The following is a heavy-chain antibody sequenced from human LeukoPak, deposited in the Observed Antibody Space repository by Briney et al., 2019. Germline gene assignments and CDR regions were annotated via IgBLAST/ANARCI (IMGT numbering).Heavy chain of an antibody. J-gene: IGHJ6*02. CDR2: IHPGDSDT. V-gene: IGHV5-51*01. CDR1: GYSFSSYW. Sequence: GESLKISFKVSGYSFSSYWIAWVRPMPGKGLEWMGIIHPGDSDTRYSPSLQGQVTISVDKSISTAYLQWSSLKASDTGMYYCARRGGGAYDFGLDVWGQGTTVTVSS. CDR3: ARRGGGAYDFGLDV. D-gene: IGHD3-16*01.